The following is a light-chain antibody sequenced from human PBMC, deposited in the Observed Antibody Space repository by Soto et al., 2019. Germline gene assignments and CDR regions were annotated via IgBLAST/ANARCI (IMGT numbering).Light chain of an antibody. J-gene: IGLJ3*02. CDR1: SSDVGGSNF. Sequence: QSVLTQPRSVSGSPGQSVTISCTRTSSDVGGSNFVSWYQQHAGKAPKLVIYDVSKRPSGVPDRFSGSKSGNAASLTISGLQVEDEADYYCCSYAGNSLWVFGGGTKLTVL. CDR2: DVS. V-gene: IGLV2-11*01. CDR3: CSYAGNSLWV.